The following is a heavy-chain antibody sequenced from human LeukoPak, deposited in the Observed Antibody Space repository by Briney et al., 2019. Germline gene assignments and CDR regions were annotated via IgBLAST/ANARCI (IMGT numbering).Heavy chain of an antibody. CDR3: TKDVGGYPLR. V-gene: IGHV3-23*01. CDR1: GFTFYNYA. J-gene: IGHJ4*02. Sequence: RGSLRLSCAASGFTFYNYAMNWVRQAPGKGLEWVSSIGSGDGSPFYADSVRGRFTISRDNSANTLSLQMNSLRAEDTAMYFCTKDVGGYPLRWGQGTLVTVSS. CDR2: IGSGDGSP. D-gene: IGHD3-10*01.